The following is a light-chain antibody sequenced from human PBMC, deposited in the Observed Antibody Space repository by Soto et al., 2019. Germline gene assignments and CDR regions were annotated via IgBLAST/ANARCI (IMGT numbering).Light chain of an antibody. Sequence: QSALTQPASVSGSPGQSITISCTGTNSDIGGYNYVSWYQQHPGKAPKLMIYDVSNRPSGVSYRFSGSKSGNTASLTISGLQDEDEADYYCSSSTSRSTLVVFGGGTKLTVL. CDR3: SSSTSRSTLVV. J-gene: IGLJ2*01. CDR2: DVS. V-gene: IGLV2-14*03. CDR1: NSDIGGYNY.